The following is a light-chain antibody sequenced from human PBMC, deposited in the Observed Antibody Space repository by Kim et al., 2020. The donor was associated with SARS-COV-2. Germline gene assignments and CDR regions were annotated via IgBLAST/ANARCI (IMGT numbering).Light chain of an antibody. V-gene: IGLV3-1*01. CDR3: QAWDSGTAVV. J-gene: IGLJ2*01. Sequence: VSPDQTASITCSGDKLGDKYVFWYQQKPGQSPVLVIYQDTKRPSGIPERFSASNSGNTATLTISGNQATDEADYYCQAWDSGTAVVFGGGTQLTVL. CDR1: KLGDKY. CDR2: QDT.